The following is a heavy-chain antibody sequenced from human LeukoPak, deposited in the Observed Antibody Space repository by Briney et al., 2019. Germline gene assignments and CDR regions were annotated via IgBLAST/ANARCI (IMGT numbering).Heavy chain of an antibody. Sequence: SETLSLTCAVYGGSFSGYYWSWIRQPPGKGLEWIGEINHSGSTNYNPSLKSRVTISVDTSKNQFSLKLSSVTAADTAVYFCARWSGARIDYWGQGTLVTVSS. CDR1: GGSFSGYY. J-gene: IGHJ4*02. V-gene: IGHV4-34*01. D-gene: IGHD3-3*01. CDR3: ARWSGARIDY. CDR2: INHSGST.